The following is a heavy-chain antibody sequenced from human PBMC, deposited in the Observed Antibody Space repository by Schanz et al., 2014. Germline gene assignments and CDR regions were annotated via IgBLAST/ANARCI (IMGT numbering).Heavy chain of an antibody. CDR1: GFTFSSYW. CDR2: INSDDTTK. Sequence: EVRLVESGGGLVQSGGSLRLSCAASGFTFSSYWMHWVRQAPGKGLVWVSRINSDDTTKTYADSVKGRFTISRDNSKNTLYLQMNNLRAEDTAVYYCPREMGSALLRYFDLWGRGTLVTVSS. V-gene: IGHV3-74*03. CDR3: PREMGSALLRYFDL. D-gene: IGHD1-26*01. J-gene: IGHJ2*01.